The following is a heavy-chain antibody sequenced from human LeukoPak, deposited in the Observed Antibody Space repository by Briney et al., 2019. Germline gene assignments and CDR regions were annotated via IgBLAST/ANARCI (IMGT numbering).Heavy chain of an antibody. D-gene: IGHD3-10*01. CDR3: ARGPLLWFGEFKYYFDY. J-gene: IGHJ4*02. CDR1: GFTFSSYW. CDR2: IKQDGSEK. Sequence: GGSLRLSCAASGFTFSSYWMSWVRQAPGKGLEWVANIKQDGSEKYYVDSVKGRFTISRDNAKNSLYLQMSSLRAEDTAVYYCARGPLLWFGEFKYYFDYWGQGTLVTVSS. V-gene: IGHV3-7*01.